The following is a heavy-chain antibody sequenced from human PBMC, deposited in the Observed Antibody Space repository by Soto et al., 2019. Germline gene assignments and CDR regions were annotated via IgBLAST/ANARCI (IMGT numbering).Heavy chain of an antibody. CDR3: ARDNRGWVGELLDYWYFDL. Sequence: QVQLQESGQGLVKPSGTLSLTCAVSSGSISSSNWWRWFPQPPGKGLGWIGEIYHSGSTTYNPPIKSRVTISVDTSKNQFSLKLSSVTAADTAVYYCARDNRGWVGELLDYWYFDLWGRGTLVTVSS. CDR2: IYHSGST. J-gene: IGHJ2*01. V-gene: IGHV4-4*02. CDR1: SGSISSSNW. D-gene: IGHD3-10*01.